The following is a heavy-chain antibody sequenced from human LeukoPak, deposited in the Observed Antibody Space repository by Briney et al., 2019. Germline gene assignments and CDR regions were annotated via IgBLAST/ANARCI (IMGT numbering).Heavy chain of an antibody. D-gene: IGHD4-11*01. CDR2: ISGSGGST. CDR3: AKDVVGHDYSNPLDY. CDR1: GFTFSSYA. Sequence: PGGSLRLSCAASGFTFSSYAMSWVRQAPGKGLEWVSAISGSGGSTYYADSVKGRFTISRDNSKNTLYLQMNSLRAEDTAVCYCAKDVVGHDYSNPLDYWGQGTLVTVSS. V-gene: IGHV3-23*01. J-gene: IGHJ4*02.